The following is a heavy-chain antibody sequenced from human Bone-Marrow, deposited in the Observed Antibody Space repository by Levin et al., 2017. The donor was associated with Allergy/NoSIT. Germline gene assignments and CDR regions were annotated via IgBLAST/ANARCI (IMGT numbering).Heavy chain of an antibody. D-gene: IGHD5-18*01. V-gene: IGHV3-74*03. CDR3: AREEGNGFSYYEL. Sequence: GGSLRLSCAASGFRFSDYYMHWVRQVAGKGLEWVSHMNTDGSRTTYADSVEGRFTISRDNAKKTLFLQMTSLRVEDTGVYYCAREEGNGFSYYELWGQGTLVTVSS. CDR1: GFRFSDYY. CDR2: MNTDGSRT. J-gene: IGHJ4*02.